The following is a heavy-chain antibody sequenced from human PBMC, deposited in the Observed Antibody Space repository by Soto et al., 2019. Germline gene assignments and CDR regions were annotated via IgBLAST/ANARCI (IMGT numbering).Heavy chain of an antibody. CDR3: ARWTAWGSGYYFPARAAANWFDP. D-gene: IGHD3-22*01. CDR2: IYYSGST. V-gene: IGHV4-59*01. Sequence: SETLSLTCTVSGGSISSYYWSWIRQPPGKGLEWIGYIYYSGSTNYNPSLKSRVTISVDTSKNQFSLKLSSVTAADTAVYYCARWTAWGSGYYFPARAAANWFDPWGQGTLVTVSS. CDR1: GGSISSYY. J-gene: IGHJ5*02.